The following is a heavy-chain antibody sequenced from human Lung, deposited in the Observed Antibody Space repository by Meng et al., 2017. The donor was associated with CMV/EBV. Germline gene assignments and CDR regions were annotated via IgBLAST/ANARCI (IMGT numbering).Heavy chain of an antibody. Sequence: GESLKISCATSGFTFSSYEMNWVRQAPGKGLEWISYISSGGTSRYYADSVKGRFSISIDNAKNSLYLQMNSLRVEDTALYYCTRGSASWSEYNWFDPWGQGTLVTFSS. D-gene: IGHD6-13*01. V-gene: IGHV3-48*03. CDR3: TRGSASWSEYNWFDP. CDR2: ISSGGTSR. J-gene: IGHJ5*02. CDR1: GFTFSSYE.